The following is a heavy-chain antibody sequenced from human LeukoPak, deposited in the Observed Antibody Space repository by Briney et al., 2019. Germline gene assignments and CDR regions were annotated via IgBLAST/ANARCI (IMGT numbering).Heavy chain of an antibody. CDR3: ARDNLSPVTGYYYGMDV. J-gene: IGHJ6*02. CDR1: GCSISSYY. V-gene: IGHV4-59*01. Sequence: SKTLSLTCTVSGCSISSYYWSWIRKPPGKGQKLIGYIYYSGSTNYNPSLKSRVTISVDTSKNQFSLKLSSVTAADTAVYYCARDNLSPVTGYYYGMDVWGQGTTVTVSS. CDR2: IYYSGST. D-gene: IGHD4-17*01.